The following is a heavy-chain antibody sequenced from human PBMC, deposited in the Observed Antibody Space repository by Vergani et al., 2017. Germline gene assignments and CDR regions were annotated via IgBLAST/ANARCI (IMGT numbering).Heavy chain of an antibody. D-gene: IGHD3-10*01. CDR1: GGSFSGYY. CDR3: ARAPNYYGSGSYPNWFDP. V-gene: IGHV4-34*01. Sequence: QVQLQQWGAGLLKPSETLSLTCAVYGGSFSGYYWSWIRQPPGKGLEWIGEINHSGSTNYNPSLKSRVTISVDTSKNQFSLKLSSVTAADTAVYYCARAPNYYGSGSYPNWFDPWGQGTLVTDSS. CDR2: INHSGST. J-gene: IGHJ5*02.